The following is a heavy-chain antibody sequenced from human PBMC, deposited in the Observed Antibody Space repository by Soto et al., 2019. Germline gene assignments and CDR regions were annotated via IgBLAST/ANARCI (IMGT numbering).Heavy chain of an antibody. D-gene: IGHD6-13*01. CDR3: ARVRRAAAGTD. V-gene: IGHV4-4*02. J-gene: IGHJ4*02. CDR2: IYHSAST. CDR1: GGSISSSNW. Sequence: QVQLQESGPGLVKPSGTLSLTCAVSGGSISSSNWWSWVRQPPGKGLEWIGEIYHSASTNYNPSLKSRVTTSGDQSDIPFSLMMSSVTAAATAWYYCARVRRAAAGTDWGQGTLVTVSS.